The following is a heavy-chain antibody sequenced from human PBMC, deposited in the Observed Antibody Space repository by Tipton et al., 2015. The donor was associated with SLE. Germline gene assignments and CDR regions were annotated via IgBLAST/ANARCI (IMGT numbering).Heavy chain of an antibody. D-gene: IGHD6-25*01. CDR2: IYYSGST. V-gene: IGHV4-59*08. J-gene: IGHJ6*02. CDR3: ARRAATSFYSYGMDV. Sequence: LRLSCTVSGGSISSYYWSWIRQPPGKGLEWIGYIYYSGSTNYNPSLKSRVTISVDTSKNQFSLKLSSVTAADTAVYYCARRAATSFYSYGMDVWGQGTTVTVSS. CDR1: GGSISSYY.